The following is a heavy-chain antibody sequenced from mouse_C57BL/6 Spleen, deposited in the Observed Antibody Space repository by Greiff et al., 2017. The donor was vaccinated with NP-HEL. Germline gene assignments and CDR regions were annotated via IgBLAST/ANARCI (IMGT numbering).Heavy chain of an antibody. CDR1: GFTFSSYG. D-gene: IGHD1-1*01. Sequence: EVQGVESGGDLEKPGGSLKLSCAASGFTFSSYGMSWVRQTPDKRLEWVATISSGGSYTYYPDSVKGRFTISRDNAKNTLYLQMSSLKSEDTAMYYCARLYYYGSTGDWYFDVWGTGTTVTVSS. CDR3: ARLYYYGSTGDWYFDV. CDR2: ISSGGSYT. V-gene: IGHV5-6*01. J-gene: IGHJ1*03.